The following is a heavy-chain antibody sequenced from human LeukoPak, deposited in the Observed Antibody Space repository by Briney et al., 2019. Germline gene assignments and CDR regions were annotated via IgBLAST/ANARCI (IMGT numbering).Heavy chain of an antibody. J-gene: IGHJ4*02. V-gene: IGHV4-39*07. CDR3: ARKASLNYFDY. CDR2: IYYSGST. Sequence: SETLSLTCTVSGGSISSSSYYWGWIRQPPGKGLEWIGSIYYSGSTYYNPSLKSRVTISVDTSKNQFSLKLSSVTAADTAVYYCARKASLNYFDYWGQGTLVTVSS. CDR1: GGSISSSSYY.